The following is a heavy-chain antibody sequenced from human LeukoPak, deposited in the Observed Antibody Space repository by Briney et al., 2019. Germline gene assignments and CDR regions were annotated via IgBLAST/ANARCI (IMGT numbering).Heavy chain of an antibody. CDR1: GDSISSGNHY. Sequence: SETLSLTCTVSGDSISSGNHYWSWIRQPPGKGLEWIGYVHYSGTAYYNPSLRSRVSVSVDTSKNQFSLKLSSVSAADTALYYCARTYCSAGTRFGGFDYWGQGTLVSVSS. D-gene: IGHD2-15*01. CDR2: VHYSGTA. V-gene: IGHV4-30-4*01. J-gene: IGHJ4*02. CDR3: ARTYCSAGTRFGGFDY.